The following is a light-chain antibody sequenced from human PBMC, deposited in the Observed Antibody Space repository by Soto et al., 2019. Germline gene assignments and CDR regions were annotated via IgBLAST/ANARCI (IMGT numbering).Light chain of an antibody. CDR2: TAS. J-gene: IGKJ5*01. CDR3: QQRSNWPPIT. V-gene: IGKV1-39*01. Sequence: DIQMTQSPTSLSAPVGDSVTITCRASQNIKKFLNWYQQKPGKAPKLLIYTASSVQAGFPSRFSGSGSGTDFTLTISSLEPEDFAVYYCQQRSNWPPITFGQGTRLEIK. CDR1: QNIKKF.